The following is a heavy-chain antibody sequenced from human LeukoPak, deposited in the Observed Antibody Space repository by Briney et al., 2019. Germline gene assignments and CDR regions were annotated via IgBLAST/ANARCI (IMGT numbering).Heavy chain of an antibody. Sequence: SETLSLTCTVSGGSISSYYWSWIRQPPGKGLEWIGYIYYSGSTNYNPSLKSRVTISVDTSKNQFSLKLSSVTAADTAVYYCAREPSDSVFGVVTTGGFDYWGQGTLVTVSS. D-gene: IGHD3-3*01. CDR1: GGSISSYY. J-gene: IGHJ4*02. V-gene: IGHV4-59*12. CDR2: IYYSGST. CDR3: AREPSDSVFGVVTTGGFDY.